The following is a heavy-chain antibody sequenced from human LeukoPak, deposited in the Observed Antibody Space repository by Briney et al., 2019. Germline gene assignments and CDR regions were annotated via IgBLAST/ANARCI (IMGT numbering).Heavy chain of an antibody. D-gene: IGHD3-9*01. CDR3: ARGRMYYDILTGYYMDHPRFDY. CDR1: GGSISSSSYY. Sequence: SETLSLTCTVSGGSISSSSYYWGWIRQPPGKGLEWIGSIYYSGSTYYNPSLKSRVTISVDTSKNQFSLKLSSVTAADTAVYYCARGRMYYDILTGYYMDHPRFDYWGQGTLVTVSS. J-gene: IGHJ4*02. CDR2: IYYSGST. V-gene: IGHV4-39*07.